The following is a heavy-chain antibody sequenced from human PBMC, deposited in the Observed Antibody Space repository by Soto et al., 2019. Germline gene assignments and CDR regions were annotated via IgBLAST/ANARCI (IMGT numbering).Heavy chain of an antibody. Sequence: QVQLVESGGGVVQPGRSLRLSCAASGFTFSSYGMHWVRQAPGKGLEWVAVIWYDGSNKYYPDSVKGRFTISRDNSKNTLYLQMNSLRDEDTAVYYCAKGNYYDSSGDIDYWGQGTLVTVSS. D-gene: IGHD3-22*01. J-gene: IGHJ4*02. CDR3: AKGNYYDSSGDIDY. CDR2: IWYDGSNK. V-gene: IGHV3-33*06. CDR1: GFTFSSYG.